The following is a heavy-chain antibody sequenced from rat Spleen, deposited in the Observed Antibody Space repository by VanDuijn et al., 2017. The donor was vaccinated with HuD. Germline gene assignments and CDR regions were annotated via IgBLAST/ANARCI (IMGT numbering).Heavy chain of an antibody. J-gene: IGHJ2*01. Sequence: EVQVLESGGGLVQPGNSLKLSCATSGFTFSTAWMYWYRQFPEKRLEWVARIKAKSNNYATYYTESVKGRFTISRDDSKSSIYLQMNNLKEQDTAIYYCALITTVVTYFDYWGQGVMVTVSS. V-gene: IGHV6-6*01. CDR2: IKAKSNNYAT. D-gene: IGHD1-1*01. CDR1: GFTFSTAW. CDR3: ALITTVVTYFDY.